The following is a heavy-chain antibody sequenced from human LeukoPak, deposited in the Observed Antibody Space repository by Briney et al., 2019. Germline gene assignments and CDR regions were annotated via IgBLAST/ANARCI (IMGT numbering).Heavy chain of an antibody. CDR1: GFTFSGSA. CDR2: IRSKANSYAT. Sequence: GGSLRLSCAASGFTFSGSAMHWVRQASGKGLEWVGRIRSKANSYATAYAASVKGRFTISRDDSKNTAYLQMNSLKTEDTAVYYCTRRTWEMATIQDYWGQGTLVTVSS. CDR3: TRRTWEMATIQDY. D-gene: IGHD5-24*01. V-gene: IGHV3-73*01. J-gene: IGHJ4*02.